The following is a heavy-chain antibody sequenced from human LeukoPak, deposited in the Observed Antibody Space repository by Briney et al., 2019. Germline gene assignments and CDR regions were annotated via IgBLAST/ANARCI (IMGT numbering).Heavy chain of an antibody. CDR1: GFALTNYG. Sequence: GGSLRLSCVASGFALTNYGMMWVRQAPGKGLVWVSYINNDGRSTTYADSVKGRFTISRDNAKNTLYLQMNSLRDDDTAMYYCVRNYNGMTYWGQGTLVIVSS. CDR3: VRNYNGMTY. V-gene: IGHV3-74*01. J-gene: IGHJ4*02. D-gene: IGHD1-26*01. CDR2: INNDGRST.